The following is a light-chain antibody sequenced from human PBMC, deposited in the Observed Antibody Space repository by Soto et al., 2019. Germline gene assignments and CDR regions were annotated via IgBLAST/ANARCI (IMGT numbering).Light chain of an antibody. CDR2: EVS. V-gene: IGLV2-14*01. CDR1: SSDVGAYNS. Sequence: QSALTQPASVSGSPGQSITIYCTGTSSDVGAYNSVSWYQQYPGKAPKLMMYEVSNRPSGVSDRFSGSKSGNTASLTISGLQTGDEADYYCSSYRSSSTYVFGTGTKVTVL. CDR3: SSYRSSSTYV. J-gene: IGLJ1*01.